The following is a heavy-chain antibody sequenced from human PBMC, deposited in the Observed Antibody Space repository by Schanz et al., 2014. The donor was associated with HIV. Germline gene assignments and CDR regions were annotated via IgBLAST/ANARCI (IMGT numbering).Heavy chain of an antibody. CDR2: ISGSGGST. J-gene: IGHJ4*02. V-gene: IGHV3-23*01. D-gene: IGHD2-15*01. CDR3: AKRSGRSFGYFDS. Sequence: EVQLLESGGALVQPGGSLRLSCADSGITFSTYAMTWVRQAPGKGLEWISSISGSGGSTYYADSVKGRFTISRDNSKNTLYLRMNSLRAEDTAVYYCAKRSGRSFGYFDSWGQGLLVTVSS. CDR1: GITFSTYA.